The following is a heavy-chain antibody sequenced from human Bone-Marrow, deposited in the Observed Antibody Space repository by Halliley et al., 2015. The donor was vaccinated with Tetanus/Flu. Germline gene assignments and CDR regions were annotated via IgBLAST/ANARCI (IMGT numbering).Heavy chain of an antibody. V-gene: IGHV3-7*03. CDR2: ISEHGGEE. D-gene: IGHD3-16*01. Sequence: AASGFTFTSYWMNWVRQGPGRGLEWVAAISEHGGEERYVDSVRGRFTISRDNAKNSLYLHMNNLRAEDTATYYCARDVLPGVAWGYWGQGTLVTVSS. J-gene: IGHJ4*02. CDR1: GFTFTSYW. CDR3: ARDVLPGVAWGY.